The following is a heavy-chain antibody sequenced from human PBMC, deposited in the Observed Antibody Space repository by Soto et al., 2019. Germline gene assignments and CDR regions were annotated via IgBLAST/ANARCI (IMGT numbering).Heavy chain of an antibody. J-gene: IGHJ4*02. CDR3: AKMWIHLWPSDY. CDR2: ISGSGGST. V-gene: IGHV3-23*01. Sequence: EVQLLESGGGLVQPGGSLRLSCAASGFTFSSYAMSWVRQAPGKGLEWVSGISGSGGSTYYADSVKGRFTISRDNSKNTLYMQLNSLRAEDTAVYYCAKMWIHLWPSDYWGQGTLVTVSS. CDR1: GFTFSSYA. D-gene: IGHD5-18*01.